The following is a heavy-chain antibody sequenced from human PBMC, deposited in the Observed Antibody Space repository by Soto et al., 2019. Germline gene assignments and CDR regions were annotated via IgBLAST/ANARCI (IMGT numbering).Heavy chain of an antibody. CDR3: ARVYDDYIFDY. Sequence: SETLSLTCNVSGGAISSFYWTWVRQPPGKGLEWIGCIYHSGSTNYNPSLKSRVTISVDTSKNQFSLKLSSVTAADTAVYYCARVYDDYIFDYWGQGTLVTVSS. V-gene: IGHV4-59*01. D-gene: IGHD4-17*01. CDR1: GGAISSFY. J-gene: IGHJ4*02. CDR2: IYHSGST.